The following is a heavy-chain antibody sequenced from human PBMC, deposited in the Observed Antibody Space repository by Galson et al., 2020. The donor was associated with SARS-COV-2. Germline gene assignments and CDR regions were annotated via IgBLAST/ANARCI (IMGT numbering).Heavy chain of an antibody. V-gene: IGHV4-31*03. J-gene: IGHJ4*02. Sequence: SETLSLTCTVSGGSISSGGYYWRWIRQYPGKGLEWIGHIYYTGSTYYNPSLKSRVTISLDTSKNQFSLNLSSVTAADTAVYYCARDGGYGSASYHLPDWGQGTLVTVSS. CDR1: GGSISSGGYY. CDR3: ARDGGYGSASYHLPD. D-gene: IGHD3-10*01. CDR2: IYYTGST.